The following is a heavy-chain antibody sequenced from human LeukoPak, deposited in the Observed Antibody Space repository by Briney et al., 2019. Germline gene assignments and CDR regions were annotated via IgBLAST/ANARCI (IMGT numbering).Heavy chain of an antibody. V-gene: IGHV1-2*02. CDR3: ARYYDRTDALDI. J-gene: IGHJ3*02. CDR2: INPNSGGT. CDR1: GYTFTSYY. D-gene: IGHD3-22*01. Sequence: ASVKVSCKASGYTFTSYYIHWVRQAPGQGLEWMGWINPNSGGTHYAQKFQGRVTMTRDTSISTAYMELSRLRSDDTAVYYCARYYDRTDALDIWGQGTMVTVSS.